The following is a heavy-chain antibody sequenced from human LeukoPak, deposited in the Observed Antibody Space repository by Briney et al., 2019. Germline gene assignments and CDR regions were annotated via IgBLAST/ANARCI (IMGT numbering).Heavy chain of an antibody. CDR3: ARDPGYTSGWYYFDY. CDR2: IKLDGSEK. Sequence: PGGSLRLSCAVSGFTFSNYWVSWVRQAPGKGLEWVANIKLDGSEKYYVDSVKGRFTISRDNAKNSLYLQMNSLRAEDTAVYYCARDPGYTSGWYYFDYWGQGTLVTVSS. J-gene: IGHJ4*02. D-gene: IGHD6-19*01. CDR1: GFTFSNYW. V-gene: IGHV3-7*01.